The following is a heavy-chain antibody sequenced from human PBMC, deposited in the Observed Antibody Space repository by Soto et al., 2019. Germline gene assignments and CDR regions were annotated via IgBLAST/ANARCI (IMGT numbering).Heavy chain of an antibody. V-gene: IGHV3-74*01. CDR1: GFTFTSYW. D-gene: IGHD4-17*01. CDR3: ARVAVTTYYFDY. Sequence: EVQLVESGGDLVQPGGSLRLSCAASGFTFTSYWMHWVRQTPGKGLVWVSRINPDGSRTSYADSVKGRFTISRDNAKNTLYLQMNSLGAEDTGVYYCARVAVTTYYFDYWGHGTLVTVSS. CDR2: INPDGSRT. J-gene: IGHJ4*01.